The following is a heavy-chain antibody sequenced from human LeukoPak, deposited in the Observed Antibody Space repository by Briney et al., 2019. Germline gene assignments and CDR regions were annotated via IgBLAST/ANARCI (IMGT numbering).Heavy chain of an antibody. J-gene: IGHJ4*02. CDR1: GFTFSSYS. CDR2: ISSSSSDI. D-gene: IGHD5-18*01. CDR3: ATVYSYGNFDY. Sequence: GGSLRLSCAASGFTFSSYSMNWVRQAPGKGLEWGSSISSSSSDIYYADSVKRPFTISRDKAKNSLYLQMNSLRAEDTAVYYCATVYSYGNFDYWGQGTLVTVSS. V-gene: IGHV3-21*01.